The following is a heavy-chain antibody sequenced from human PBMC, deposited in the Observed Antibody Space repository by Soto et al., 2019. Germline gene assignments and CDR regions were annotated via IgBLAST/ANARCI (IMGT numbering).Heavy chain of an antibody. J-gene: IGHJ3*02. V-gene: IGHV3-30*18. CDR3: AKDRGAVDYYDSSGYYYFRAPDAFDI. CDR2: ISYDGSNK. D-gene: IGHD3-22*01. Sequence: GGSLRLSCAASGFTFSSYGMHWVRQAPGKGLEWVAVISYDGSNKYYADSVKGRFTISRDNSKNTLYLQMNSLRAEDTAVYYCAKDRGAVDYYDSSGYYYFRAPDAFDIWGQGTMVTVSS. CDR1: GFTFSSYG.